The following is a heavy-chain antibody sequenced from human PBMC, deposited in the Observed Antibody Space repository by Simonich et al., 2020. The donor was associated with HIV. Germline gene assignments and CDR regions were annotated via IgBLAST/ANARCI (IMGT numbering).Heavy chain of an antibody. D-gene: IGHD6-13*01. CDR1: GGTFSSHV. Sequence: QVQLVQSGAEVKKPGSSVKVSCKASGGTFSSHVISWVRQAPGQGLEWMGGIIHICGTTHNAHKFQGRVTITADESTITAYMELTLLRSEDTAVYYCARGGGEQQLVSWFDPWGQGTLVTVSS. CDR2: IIHICGTT. CDR3: ARGGGEQQLVSWFDP. J-gene: IGHJ5*02. V-gene: IGHV1-69*13.